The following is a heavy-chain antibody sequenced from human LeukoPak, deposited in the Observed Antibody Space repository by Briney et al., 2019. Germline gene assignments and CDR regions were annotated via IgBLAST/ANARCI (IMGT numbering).Heavy chain of an antibody. CDR2: IWYDGSNK. Sequence: PGRSLRLSCAASGFTFSSYGMHWVRQAPGKGLEWVAVIWYDGSNKYCADSVKGRFTISRDNSKNTLYLQMNSLGAEDTAVYYCARYSGSSWYFDYWGQGTLVTVSS. D-gene: IGHD1-26*01. CDR1: GFTFSSYG. CDR3: ARYSGSSWYFDY. V-gene: IGHV3-33*01. J-gene: IGHJ4*02.